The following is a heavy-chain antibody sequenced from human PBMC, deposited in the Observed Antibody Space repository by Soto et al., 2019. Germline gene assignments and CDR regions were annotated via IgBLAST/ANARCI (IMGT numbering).Heavy chain of an antibody. CDR1: GGSIRSDNW. V-gene: IGHV4-4*02. CDR2: IFHSGST. D-gene: IGHD1-26*01. Sequence: SETLSLTCAVSGGSIRSDNWWSWVRQPPGKGLEWIGEIFHSGSTHYNPSLKTRVTISVDKSKNQFSLKLSSVTAADTAVYYCARVYSGSYSDYWGQGTLVTVSS. J-gene: IGHJ4*02. CDR3: ARVYSGSYSDY.